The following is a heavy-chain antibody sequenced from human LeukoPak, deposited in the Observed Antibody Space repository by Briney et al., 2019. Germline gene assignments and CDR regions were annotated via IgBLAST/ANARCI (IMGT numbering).Heavy chain of an antibody. Sequence: PSETLTLTCTVSGGSNSSYYWSWIRQPPGRGLEWVGYTYFSGSTNYNPSLKSQVTISVDTSTNQFSLKVTSVTAADTAVYYCARGRSVVEPAAHFDIWGQGTMVTVSS. J-gene: IGHJ3*02. D-gene: IGHD2-2*01. CDR2: TYFSGST. CDR1: GGSNSSYY. CDR3: ARGRSVVEPAAHFDI. V-gene: IGHV4-59*01.